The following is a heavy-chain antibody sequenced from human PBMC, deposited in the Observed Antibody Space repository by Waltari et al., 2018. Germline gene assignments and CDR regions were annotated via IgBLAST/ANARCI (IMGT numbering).Heavy chain of an antibody. Sequence: QVQLVQSGAEVKKPGSSVKVSCKASGGTFSSYAIRGGRQAPGQGLEGMGGIIPIFGTANYAQKFQGRVTITADKSTSTAYMELSSLRSEDTAVYYCARRGQLEAFDIWGQGTMVTVSS. J-gene: IGHJ3*02. CDR2: IIPIFGTA. CDR1: GGTFSSYA. CDR3: ARRGQLEAFDI. D-gene: IGHD6-6*01. V-gene: IGHV1-69*06.